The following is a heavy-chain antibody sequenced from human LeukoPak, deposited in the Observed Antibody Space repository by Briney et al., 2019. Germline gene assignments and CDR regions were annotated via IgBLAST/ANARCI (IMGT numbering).Heavy chain of an antibody. Sequence: GALRLPCGAPGFHFSNYNLNLGRQAPGEGLEGGSSITGSSNFMSYADSVKGRFTISRDNARNSLYLQMNSLRAEDTAVYYCAGDFSQSRNSDYWGQGTLVTVSS. CDR1: GFHFSNYN. V-gene: IGHV3-21*01. J-gene: IGHJ4*02. CDR2: ITGSSNFM. D-gene: IGHD4-23*01. CDR3: AGDFSQSRNSDY.